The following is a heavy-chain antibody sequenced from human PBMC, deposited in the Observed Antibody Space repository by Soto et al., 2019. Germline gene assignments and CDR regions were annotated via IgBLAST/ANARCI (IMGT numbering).Heavy chain of an antibody. V-gene: IGHV3-23*01. CDR3: ARNIAAAGTFYYYYGMDV. D-gene: IGHD6-13*01. J-gene: IGHJ6*02. CDR2: ISGSGGST. CDR1: GFTFSSYA. Sequence: GVLRLSCAASGFTFSSYAMSWVRQAPGKGLEWVSAISGSGGSTYYADSVKGRFTISRDNSKNTLYLQMNSLRAEDTAVYYCARNIAAAGTFYYYYGMDVWGQGTTVTVSS.